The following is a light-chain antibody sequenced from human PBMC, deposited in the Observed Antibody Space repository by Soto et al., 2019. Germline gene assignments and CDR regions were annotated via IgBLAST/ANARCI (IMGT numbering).Light chain of an antibody. J-gene: IGKJ2*01. CDR2: VAS. CDR3: QHSYSTPYT. CDR1: QSISSN. V-gene: IGKV1-39*01. Sequence: DIQMTQSPSSLSASVGDRVTITCRASQSISSNLNWYQQKPGEAPKLLIYVASSLQSGVPSRFSGSESGTAYTLTISSLQPDDFGTYDCQHSYSTPYTFGQGTKLEIK.